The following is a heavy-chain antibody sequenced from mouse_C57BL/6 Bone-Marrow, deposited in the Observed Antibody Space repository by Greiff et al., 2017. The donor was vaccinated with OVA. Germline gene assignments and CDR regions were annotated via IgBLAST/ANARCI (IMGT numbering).Heavy chain of an antibody. CDR1: GYSITSDY. V-gene: IGHV3-8*01. J-gene: IGHJ1*03. D-gene: IGHD2-5*01. CDR2: ISYSGST. CDR3: ARREGSNYWYFDV. Sequence: EVQLQESGPGLAKPSQTLSLTCSVTGYSITSDYWNWIRKFPGNKLEYMGYISYSGSTYYNPSLKNRISITRDTSNNQYYLQLNSVTTEDTATYYCARREGSNYWYFDVWGTGTTVTVSS.